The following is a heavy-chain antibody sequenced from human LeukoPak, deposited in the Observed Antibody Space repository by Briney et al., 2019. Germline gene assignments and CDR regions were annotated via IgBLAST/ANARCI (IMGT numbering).Heavy chain of an antibody. V-gene: IGHV4-61*02. CDR3: ARVGYDILTGYYSYFDY. CDR1: GGSISSGSYY. CDR2: IYTSGST. Sequence: PSQTLSLTCTVSGGSISSGSYYWSWIRQPAGKGLEWIGRIYTSGSTNYNPSLKSRVTISVDTSKNQFSLKLSSVTAADTAVYYCARVGYDILTGYYSYFDYWGQGTLVTVSS. D-gene: IGHD3-9*01. J-gene: IGHJ4*02.